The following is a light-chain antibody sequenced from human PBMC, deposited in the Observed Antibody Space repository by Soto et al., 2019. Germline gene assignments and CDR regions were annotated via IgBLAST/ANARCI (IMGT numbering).Light chain of an antibody. J-gene: IGKJ3*01. CDR1: QSVSNNY. Sequence: EIVLTQSPGTLSLSPGERATLSCRASQSVSNNYLAWYQQKPGQAPRLLISGASNSATGIPDRFSGSGSGTDFTLAISRLELEDFAVYYCQQDGTSPFTFGPGTKVDLK. CDR2: GAS. CDR3: QQDGTSPFT. V-gene: IGKV3-20*01.